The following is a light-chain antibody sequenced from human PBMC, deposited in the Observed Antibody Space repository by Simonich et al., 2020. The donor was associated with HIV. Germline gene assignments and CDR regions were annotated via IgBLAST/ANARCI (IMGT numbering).Light chain of an antibody. CDR3: QQYNNWPYT. CDR2: GAS. J-gene: IGKJ2*01. V-gene: IGKV3-15*01. Sequence: EIVMTQSPVTLSVSPGERATLSCRARQNVSSNLAWYQQKPGQAPSLLVYGASTRATGIPASFSGSGSGTEFALTISSLQSEDFAVYYCQQYNNWPYTFGQGTKLEIK. CDR1: QNVSSN.